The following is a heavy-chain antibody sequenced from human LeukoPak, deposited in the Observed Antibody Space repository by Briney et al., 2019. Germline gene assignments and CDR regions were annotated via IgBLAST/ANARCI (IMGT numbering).Heavy chain of an antibody. J-gene: IGHJ3*02. CDR2: IYYSVST. V-gene: IGHV4-39*07. CDR3: ARDSI. CDR1: GGPISSSSYY. Sequence: SETLTLTCTVSGGPISSSSYYWGWIRQPPGKGLEWIGSIYYSVSTFYNPSLKSRVTISVDTSKNQFSLKLSSVTAADTAVYYCARDSIWGQGTMVTVAS.